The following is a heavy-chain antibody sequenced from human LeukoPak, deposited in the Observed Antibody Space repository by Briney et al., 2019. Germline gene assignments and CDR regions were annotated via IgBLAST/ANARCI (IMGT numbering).Heavy chain of an antibody. CDR1: GYTFTSYY. D-gene: IGHD3-16*02. V-gene: IGHV1-46*01. J-gene: IGHJ4*02. CDR2: IRPSGGRA. Sequence: HGASVKVSCKASGYTFTSYYIHWVRQAPGQGLEWMGIIRPSGGRASYPQNFQGRVTMTMDMSASTVHMELSSLTSEDTAMYYCAREPPESFRFDYWGQGAPVTVPS. CDR3: AREPPESFRFDY.